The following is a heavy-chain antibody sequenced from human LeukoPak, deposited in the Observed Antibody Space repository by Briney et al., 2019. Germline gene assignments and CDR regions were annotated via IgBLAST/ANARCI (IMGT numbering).Heavy chain of an antibody. V-gene: IGHV5-51*01. D-gene: IGHD5-24*01. CDR3: AIINHPDGRVY. Sequence: GESLKISCKGVGYRFTTSWIGWVRQLPGKGLEWTAIIYAGNSDAKYSPSFQGQVSISTDRSTSTAYLHWSSLKASDTAIYYCAIINHPDGRVYWGQGTLVTVSS. CDR2: IYAGNSDA. J-gene: IGHJ4*02. CDR1: GYRFTTSW.